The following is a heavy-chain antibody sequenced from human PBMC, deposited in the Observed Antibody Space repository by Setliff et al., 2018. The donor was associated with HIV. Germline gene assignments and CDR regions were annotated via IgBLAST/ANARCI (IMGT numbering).Heavy chain of an antibody. CDR3: ARYSPRGYTLTGPY. Sequence: TLSLTCTVSGGSISSSSYYWGWIRQPPGKGLEWIGSIYYSGSTYYNPSLKSRVTISVDTSKNQFSLKLSSVTAADTAVYYCARYSPRGYTLTGPYWGQGTLVTVSS. CDR1: GGSISSSSYY. CDR2: IYYSGST. V-gene: IGHV4-39*01. D-gene: IGHD6-25*01. J-gene: IGHJ4*02.